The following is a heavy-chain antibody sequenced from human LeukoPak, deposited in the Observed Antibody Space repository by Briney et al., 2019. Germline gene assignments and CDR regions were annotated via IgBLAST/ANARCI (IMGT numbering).Heavy chain of an antibody. V-gene: IGHV3-7*01. CDR3: ARIKEYGFDI. CDR2: IKDDGSEK. CDR1: AFTFSSYW. D-gene: IGHD3-10*01. J-gene: IGHJ3*02. Sequence: GGSLRLSCAGSAFTFSSYWMSWVRQAPGKGPEWVANIKDDGSEKYYLDSVKGRFTISRDNAMNSLYLQMNSLRAEDTAVYSCARIKEYGFDIWGQGTMVTVSS.